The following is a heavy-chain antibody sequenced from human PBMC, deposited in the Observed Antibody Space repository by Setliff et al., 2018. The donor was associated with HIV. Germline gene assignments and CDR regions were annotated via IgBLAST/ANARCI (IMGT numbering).Heavy chain of an antibody. CDR3: ARHVDIVAPFDY. Sequence: PSETLSLTCTVSGASISSHNYYWGWIRQSPGKGLEWIASIRSSGDTYYNPSLQSRVIISVDTSNNQISLKLTSVTAADTAVYYCARHVDIVAPFDYWGQGSRVTV. D-gene: IGHD5-12*01. CDR2: IRSSGDT. J-gene: IGHJ4*02. CDR1: GASISSHNYY. V-gene: IGHV4-39*01.